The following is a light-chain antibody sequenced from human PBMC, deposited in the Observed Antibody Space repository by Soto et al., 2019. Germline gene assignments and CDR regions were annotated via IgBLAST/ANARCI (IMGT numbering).Light chain of an antibody. CDR2: DVS. CDR1: SSDVGGYNS. V-gene: IGLV2-14*01. CDR3: SSYANFNTLV. J-gene: IGLJ1*01. Sequence: QSVLTQPASVSGSPGQSIAFSCTGTSSDVGGYNSVSWYQQHPGKAPKLMIYDVSNRPSAVSNRFSGSKSGNTASLTISGLQSEDEGDYYCSSYANFNTLVFGTGTKVTVL.